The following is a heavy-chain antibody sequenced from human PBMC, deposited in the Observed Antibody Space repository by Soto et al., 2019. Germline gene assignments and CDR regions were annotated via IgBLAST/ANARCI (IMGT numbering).Heavy chain of an antibody. V-gene: IGHV1-46*01. CDR2: INPTGGGT. J-gene: IGHJ4*02. CDR1: GYIFTSHY. Sequence: QVKLVQSGAEVRKPGASVKVSCKASGYIFTSHYMHWVRQAPGQGLEWMGIINPTGGGTSYAQKFQGRVTMTRDTSTSTVYMELSSLRSEDTAVYYCARESTLAYWGQGTLVTVSS. CDR3: ARESTLAY.